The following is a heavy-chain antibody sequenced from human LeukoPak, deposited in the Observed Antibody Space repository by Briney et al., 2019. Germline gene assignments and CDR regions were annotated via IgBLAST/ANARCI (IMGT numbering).Heavy chain of an antibody. V-gene: IGHV5-51*01. D-gene: IGHD1-14*01. CDR3: ARRLRRGNWFDP. J-gene: IGHJ5*02. Sequence: GESLKISCKGSGYSINNYWIGWVRQMPGKGLEWMGIIYPADSDIRYSPSFQGQVTISADKSISTAYLQWSSLEASDTAMYYCARRLRRGNWFDPWGQGTLVTVSS. CDR1: GYSINNYW. CDR2: IYPADSDI.